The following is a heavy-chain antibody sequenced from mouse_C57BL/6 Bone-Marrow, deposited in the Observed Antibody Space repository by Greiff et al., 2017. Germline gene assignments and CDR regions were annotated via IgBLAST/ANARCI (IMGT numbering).Heavy chain of an antibody. D-gene: IGHD2-4*01. CDR2: INPNYGTT. V-gene: IGHV1-39*01. CDR1: GYSFTDYN. J-gene: IGHJ4*01. CDR3: ARGYDYDDAMDY. Sequence: VHVKQSGPELVKPGASVKISCKASGYSFTDYNMNWVKQSNGKSLEWIGVINPNYGTTSYNQQFKGKATLTVDQSSSPAYMQLNSLTSEDSAVYYVARGYDYDDAMDYWGQGTSVTVSS.